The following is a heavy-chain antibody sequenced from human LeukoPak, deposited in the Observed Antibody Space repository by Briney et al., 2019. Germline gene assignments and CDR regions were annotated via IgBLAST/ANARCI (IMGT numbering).Heavy chain of an antibody. D-gene: IGHD4-11*01. CDR3: ARDWSSKYPYYYGMDV. Sequence: PGGSLRLSCAASGFTFSSYGMHWVRQAPGKGLEWVAVMSYDGSNRYYADSVKGRFTISRDNSKNTLYLQMNSLRAEDTAVYYCARDWSSKYPYYYGMDVWGQGTTVTVSS. V-gene: IGHV3-30*03. CDR2: MSYDGSNR. CDR1: GFTFSSYG. J-gene: IGHJ6*02.